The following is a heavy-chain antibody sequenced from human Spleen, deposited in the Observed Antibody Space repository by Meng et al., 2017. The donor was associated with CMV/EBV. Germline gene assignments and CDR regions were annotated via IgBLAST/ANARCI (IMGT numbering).Heavy chain of an antibody. V-gene: IGHV3-23*03. D-gene: IGHD2-21*01. CDR2: IYSGANST. Sequence: GGSLRLSCAVSGFTFSNYAMNWVRQAPGKGLEWVSVIYSGANSTYYADSVRGRFSISRDNFKSTLYLQMNSLRAEDTAKYFCAKDADCVGGFPDCPSYHYGLDVWAQGTTVTVSS. J-gene: IGHJ6*02. CDR1: GFTFSNYA. CDR3: AKDADCVGGFPDCPSYHYGLDV.